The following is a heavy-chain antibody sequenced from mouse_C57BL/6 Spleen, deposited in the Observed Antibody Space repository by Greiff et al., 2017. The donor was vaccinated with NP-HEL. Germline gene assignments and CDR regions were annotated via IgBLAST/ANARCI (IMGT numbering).Heavy chain of an antibody. CDR2: ISNGGGST. J-gene: IGHJ3*01. D-gene: IGHD2-5*01. CDR1: GFTFSDYY. CDR3: ARPLYYSNPAWFAY. Sequence: EVQLVESGGGLVQPGGSLKLSCAASGFTFSDYYMYWVRQTPEKRLEWVAYISNGGGSTYYPDTVKGRFTISRDNAKNTLYLQMSRLKSEDTAMYYCARPLYYSNPAWFAYWGQGTLVTVSA. V-gene: IGHV5-12*01.